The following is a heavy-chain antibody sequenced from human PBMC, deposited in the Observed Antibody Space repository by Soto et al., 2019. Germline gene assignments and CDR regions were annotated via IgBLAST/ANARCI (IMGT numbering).Heavy chain of an antibody. CDR1: GGTFSSYA. J-gene: IGHJ6*02. CDR3: AGGRYYDFWIGYSYSYYYYGMDV. V-gene: IGHV1-69*01. D-gene: IGHD3-3*01. Sequence: QVQLVQSGAEVKKPGSSVKVSCKASGGTFSSYAISWVRQAPGQGLEWMGGIIPIFGTANYAQKFQGRVTITADESTSTAYMELSSLRSENTAVYYCAGGRYYDFWIGYSYSYYYYGMDVWGQGTTVTVSS. CDR2: IIPIFGTA.